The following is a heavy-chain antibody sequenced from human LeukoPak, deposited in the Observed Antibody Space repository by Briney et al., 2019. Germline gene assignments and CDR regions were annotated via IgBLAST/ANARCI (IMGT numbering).Heavy chain of an antibody. V-gene: IGHV4-4*07. CDR1: GGSISSYY. D-gene: IGHD2-2*01. CDR3: AGQRGYCSSTSCYALDF. CDR2: IYTSGST. J-gene: IGHJ4*02. Sequence: SETLSLTCTVSGGSISSYYWSWMRQPAGKGLEWIGRIYTSGSTNYNPSLKSRVTMSADTSKNQFSLKLSSMTAADTAVYYCAGQRGYCSSTSCYALDFWGQGTLVTVSS.